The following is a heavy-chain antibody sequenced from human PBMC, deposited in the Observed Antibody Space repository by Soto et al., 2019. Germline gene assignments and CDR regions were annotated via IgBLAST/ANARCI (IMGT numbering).Heavy chain of an antibody. V-gene: IGHV5-51*01. CDR3: ARVCGNSQEEFCAFDI. CDR1: GYSFTNYW. Sequence: EVQLVQSGAEVKKPGESLKISCKGSGYSFTNYWIGWVRQMPGKGLECMGIIYPGDSDTRYSPSFLGQVTISADKSISTAHLQWSSLKASDTAMYYCARVCGNSQEEFCAFDIWGQGTMVTVSS. D-gene: IGHD2-21*01. J-gene: IGHJ3*02. CDR2: IYPGDSDT.